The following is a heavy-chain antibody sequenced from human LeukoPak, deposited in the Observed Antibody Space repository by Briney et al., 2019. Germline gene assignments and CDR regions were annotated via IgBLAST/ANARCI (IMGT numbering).Heavy chain of an antibody. J-gene: IGHJ6*03. CDR1: GGSIRSYY. CDR2: IYYSGST. D-gene: IGHD1-26*01. CDR3: ARRSLGLGYYYYMDV. V-gene: IGHV4-59*01. Sequence: PSETLSLTCTVSGGSIRSYYWSWIRQPPGKGLEWIAYIYYSGSTNYNPSLKSRVTISVDTSKNQFSLKLSSVTAADTAVYYCARRSLGLGYYYYMDVWGKGTTVTISS.